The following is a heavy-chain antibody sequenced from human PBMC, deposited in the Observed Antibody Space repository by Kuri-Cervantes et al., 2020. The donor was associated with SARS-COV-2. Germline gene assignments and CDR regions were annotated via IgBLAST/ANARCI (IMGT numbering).Heavy chain of an antibody. CDR1: GFTFTYYS. D-gene: IGHD4-17*01. J-gene: IGHJ6*02. Sequence: GESLKISCAASGFTFTYYSMNWVRQAPGKGLEWVSTISSSTSYIYYAESLKGRFTISRDNAKNSLYLQMTSLRAEDTAVYYCARTTYGDYYWYGMGVWGQGTTVTVSS. V-gene: IGHV3-21*01. CDR3: ARTTYGDYYWYGMGV. CDR2: ISSSTSYI.